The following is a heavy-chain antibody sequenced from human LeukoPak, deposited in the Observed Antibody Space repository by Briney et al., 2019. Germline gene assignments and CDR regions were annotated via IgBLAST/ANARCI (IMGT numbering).Heavy chain of an antibody. CDR3: ARVYSSSIDY. V-gene: IGHV4-59*08. CDR2: IYYSGST. J-gene: IGHJ4*02. D-gene: IGHD6-6*01. CDR1: GGSISSYY. Sequence: GSLRLSCTVSGGSISSYYWSWIRQPPGKGLEWIGYIYYSGSTNYNPSLKSRVTISVDTSKNQFSLKLSSVTAADTAVYYCARVYSSSIDYWGQGTLVTVSS.